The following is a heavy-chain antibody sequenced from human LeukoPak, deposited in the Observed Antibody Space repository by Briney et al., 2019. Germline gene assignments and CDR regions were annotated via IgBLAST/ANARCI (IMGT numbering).Heavy chain of an antibody. D-gene: IGHD3-9*01. CDR3: ARSRVLRYFGWLLVVGGDNDAFDI. J-gene: IGHJ3*02. CDR1: RYTLTRYG. V-gene: IGHV1-18*01. CDR2: XXXXXXXX. Sequence: ASVKVSCKASRYTLTRYGISWLRQAPAXXXXXXXXXXXXXXXXXSAQKLQCRVTTTTDTCTSTAYVELRSLRSDDTAVYYCARSRVLRYFGWLLVVGGDNDAFDIWGQGTMVTVSS.